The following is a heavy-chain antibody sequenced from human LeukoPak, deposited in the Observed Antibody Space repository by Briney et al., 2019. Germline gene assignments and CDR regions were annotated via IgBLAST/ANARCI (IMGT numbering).Heavy chain of an antibody. Sequence: GASVKVSCKASGYTFTSYYMHWVRQAPGQELEWMGIINPSGGSTSYAQKFQGRVTMTRDTSTSTVYMELSSLRSEDTAVYYCARAQVGYCSGGSCSTRYYYYGMDVWGQGTTVTVSS. CDR2: INPSGGST. CDR1: GYTFTSYY. V-gene: IGHV1-46*01. J-gene: IGHJ6*02. CDR3: ARAQVGYCSGGSCSTRYYYYGMDV. D-gene: IGHD2-15*01.